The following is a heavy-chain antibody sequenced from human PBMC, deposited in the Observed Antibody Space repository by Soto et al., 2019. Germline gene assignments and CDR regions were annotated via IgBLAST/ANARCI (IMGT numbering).Heavy chain of an antibody. D-gene: IGHD6-19*01. Sequence: EVQLLESGGGLVQPGGSLRLPCAASGFTFSNYAMTWVRQAPGKGLEWVSIITASGVTTYYADSVKGRFTISRDNSKNTLYLQMPNLRADDTALYYCAKEMIASTVADFFDYWGQGTLVTVSS. CDR3: AKEMIASTVADFFDY. V-gene: IGHV3-23*01. CDR2: ITASGVTT. J-gene: IGHJ4*02. CDR1: GFTFSNYA.